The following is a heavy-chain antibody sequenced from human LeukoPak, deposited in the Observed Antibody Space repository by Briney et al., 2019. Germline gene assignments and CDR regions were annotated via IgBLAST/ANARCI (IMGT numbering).Heavy chain of an antibody. CDR2: IYHSGST. Sequence: SETLSLTCAVSGGSISSGGYSWSWIRQPPGKGLEWIGYIYHSGSTYYNPSLKSRVTISVDRSKNQFSLKLSSVTAADTAVYYCARESSGYYYWGQGTLVTVSP. J-gene: IGHJ4*02. D-gene: IGHD3-22*01. CDR3: ARESSGYYY. CDR1: GGSISSGGYS. V-gene: IGHV4-30-2*01.